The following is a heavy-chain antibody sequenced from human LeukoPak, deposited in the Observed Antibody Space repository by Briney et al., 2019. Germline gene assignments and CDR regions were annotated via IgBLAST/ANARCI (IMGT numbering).Heavy chain of an antibody. CDR2: IYYSGST. D-gene: IGHD5-18*01. CDR1: GGSISSSSYY. J-gene: IGHJ3*02. V-gene: IGHV4-39*07. Sequence: PSETLSLTCTVSGGSISSSSYYWGWIRQPPGKGLEWIGSIYYSGSTYYNPSLKSQVTISVDTSKNQFSLKLSSVTAADTAVYYCARDWEDTANDAFDIWGQGTMVTVSS. CDR3: ARDWEDTANDAFDI.